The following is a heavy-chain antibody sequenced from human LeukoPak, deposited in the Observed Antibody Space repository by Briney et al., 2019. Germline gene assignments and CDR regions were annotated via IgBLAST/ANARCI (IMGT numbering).Heavy chain of an antibody. V-gene: IGHV4-59*01. Sequence: PSETLPLTCTVSGGSISSYYWSWIRQPPGKGLEWIGYIYYSGSTNYNPSLKSRVTISVDTSKNQFSLKLSSVTAADTAVYYCARVRDYDILTGYNYGMDVWGQGTTVTVSS. CDR2: IYYSGST. J-gene: IGHJ6*02. CDR1: GGSISSYY. CDR3: ARVRDYDILTGYNYGMDV. D-gene: IGHD3-9*01.